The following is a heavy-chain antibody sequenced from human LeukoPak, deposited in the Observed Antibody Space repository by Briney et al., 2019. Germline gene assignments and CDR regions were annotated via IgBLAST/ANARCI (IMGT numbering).Heavy chain of an antibody. CDR1: GGSISSGGYY. Sequence: PAETLSLTCTVSGGSISSGGYYWSWIRQPPGKGLEWIGYIYHSGSTYYNPSLKSRVTISVDRSKNQFSLKLSSVTAADTAVYYCARDTYSMVRGGGFDPWGQGTLVTVSS. CDR2: IYHSGST. CDR3: ARDTYSMVRGGGFDP. D-gene: IGHD3-10*01. V-gene: IGHV4-30-2*01. J-gene: IGHJ5*02.